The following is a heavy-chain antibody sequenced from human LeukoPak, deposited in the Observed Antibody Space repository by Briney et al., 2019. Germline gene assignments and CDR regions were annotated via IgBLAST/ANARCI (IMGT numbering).Heavy chain of an antibody. V-gene: IGHV3-48*01. CDR3: ARVDYGDYVTIFGGSYFDY. D-gene: IGHD4-17*01. CDR2: ISSSSSTI. Sequence: PGGSLRLSCAASGFTFSSYSMNWVRQAPGKGLEWVSSISSSSSTIYYADSVKGRFTISRDNAKNSLYLQMNSLRAEDTAVYYCARVDYGDYVTIFGGSYFDYWGQGTLVTVSS. J-gene: IGHJ4*02. CDR1: GFTFSSYS.